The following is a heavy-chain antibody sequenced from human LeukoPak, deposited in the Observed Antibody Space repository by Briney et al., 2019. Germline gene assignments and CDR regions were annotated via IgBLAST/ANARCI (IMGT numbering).Heavy chain of an antibody. V-gene: IGHV4-31*03. J-gene: IGHJ6*03. CDR2: IYYSGST. D-gene: IGHD2-2*01. Sequence: SETLSLTCTVSGGSISSGGYYWSWIRQHPGKGLEWIGYIYYSGSTYYNPSLESRVTISVDTSKNQFSLKLSFVTAADTAVYYCARSYCSSTSCSPYYYYYMDVWGKGTTVTVSS. CDR1: GGSISSGGYY. CDR3: ARSYCSSTSCSPYYYYYMDV.